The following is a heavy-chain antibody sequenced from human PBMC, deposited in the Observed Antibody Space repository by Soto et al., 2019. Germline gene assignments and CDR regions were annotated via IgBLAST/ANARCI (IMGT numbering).Heavy chain of an antibody. V-gene: IGHV3-23*01. D-gene: IGHD3-3*01. CDR2: IHHNAINT. CDR3: ARTWSPA. CDR1: EFAFSGFA. J-gene: IGHJ5*02. Sequence: GGSLRLSFAASEFAFSGFAMSRVRQAPGKGLEWVSSIHHNAINTYYADSVKGRFTISRDNSKNILYLQMDSLRAEDTALYYCARTWSPAWGQGTLVTVSS.